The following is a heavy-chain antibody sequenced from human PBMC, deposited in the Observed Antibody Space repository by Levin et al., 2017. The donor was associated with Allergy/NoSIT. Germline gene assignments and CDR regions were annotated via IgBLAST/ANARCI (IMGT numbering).Heavy chain of an antibody. Sequence: ASVKVSCRVSGYILTEVSMHWVRQAPGKGLEYMGGFDPGDGEPIYAEKFQGRVSMTADTSTDTAYMEVSSLTSEDTAVYYCATDGTGGLRGLDSWGQGNLVTVSS. CDR2: FDPGDGEP. V-gene: IGHV1-24*01. CDR1: GYILTEVS. CDR3: ATDGTGGLRGLDS. D-gene: IGHD1-26*01. J-gene: IGHJ4*02.